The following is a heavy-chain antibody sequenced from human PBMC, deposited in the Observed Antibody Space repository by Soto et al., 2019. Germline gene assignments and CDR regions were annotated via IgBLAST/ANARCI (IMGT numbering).Heavy chain of an antibody. Sequence: QITLKESGPTLVKPTQTLTLTCTVSGFSLSTTGVGVGWIRQAPGKALDYLAIIFWDDDKYYSPPLKSRITITKDTSENQVVLTLTDVAPVDTGTYYCAYRRLQAATYFDLWGRGTLVTVSS. CDR1: GFSLSTTGVG. CDR3: AYRRLQAATYFDL. V-gene: IGHV2-5*02. CDR2: IFWDDDK. J-gene: IGHJ2*01. D-gene: IGHD6-25*01.